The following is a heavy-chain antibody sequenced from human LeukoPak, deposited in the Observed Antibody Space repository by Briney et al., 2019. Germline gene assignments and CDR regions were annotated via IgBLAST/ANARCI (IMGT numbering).Heavy chain of an antibody. J-gene: IGHJ4*02. V-gene: IGHV3-74*01. CDR2: INTDGRNT. D-gene: IGHD1-26*01. CDR3: ARVGESGSYYYFDY. Sequence: AGGSLRLSCAASGFTFSTYWMYWVRQAPGKGLVWVSRINTDGRNTGYADSVKGRFTISRDNAKNTLYLQMTILTAEDTAVYYCARVGESGSYYYFDYWGQGTLVTVSS. CDR1: GFTFSTYW.